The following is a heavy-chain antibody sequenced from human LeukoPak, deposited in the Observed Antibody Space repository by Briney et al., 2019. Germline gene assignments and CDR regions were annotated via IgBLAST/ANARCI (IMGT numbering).Heavy chain of an antibody. V-gene: IGHV4-59*12. D-gene: IGHD2-15*01. CDR2: IHYRGST. CDR3: ARDLRDGVVAATYWFDP. J-gene: IGHJ5*02. Sequence: SETLSLTCTVSGGSISGYYWSWIRQPPGKGLEWIGYIHYRGSTNYYPSLRSRVTISVDTSKNQFSLRLTSVTAADTAIYYCARDLRDGVVAATYWFDPWGQGTLVTVSS. CDR1: GGSISGYY.